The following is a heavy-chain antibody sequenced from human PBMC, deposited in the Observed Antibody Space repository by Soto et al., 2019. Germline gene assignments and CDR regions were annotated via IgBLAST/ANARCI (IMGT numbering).Heavy chain of an antibody. D-gene: IGHD3-3*01. V-gene: IGHV1-69*13. J-gene: IGHJ5*02. CDR2: SIPIFGTA. Sequence: GASVKVSCKASGGTFSSYAISWVRQAPGQGLEWMGGSIPIFGTANYAQKFQGRVTITADESTSTAYMELRSLRSEDTAVYYCARESPSSITIFGVVRWFDPWGQGTLVTVSS. CDR3: ARESPSSITIFGVVRWFDP. CDR1: GGTFSSYA.